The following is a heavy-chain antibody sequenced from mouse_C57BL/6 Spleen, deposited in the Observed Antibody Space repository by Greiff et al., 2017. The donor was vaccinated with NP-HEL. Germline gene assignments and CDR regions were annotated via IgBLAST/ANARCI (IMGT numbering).Heavy chain of an antibody. CDR3: ARRDYYGSSYDNFDV. D-gene: IGHD1-1*01. J-gene: IGHJ1*03. CDR2: INPNNGGT. CDR1: GYTFTDYY. Sequence: EVQLQQSGPELVKPGASVKISCKASGYTFTDYYMNWVKQSHGKSLEWIGDINPNNGGTSYNQKFKGKATLTVDKSSSTAYMELRSLTSEDSAVYYCARRDYYGSSYDNFDVWGTGTTVTVSS. V-gene: IGHV1-26*01.